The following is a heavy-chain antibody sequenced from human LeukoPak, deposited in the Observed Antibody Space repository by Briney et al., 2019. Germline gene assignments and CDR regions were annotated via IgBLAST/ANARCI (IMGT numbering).Heavy chain of an antibody. D-gene: IGHD3-9*01. V-gene: IGHV3-23*01. CDR2: ISGSGGST. CDR3: ANLDGYDILTGVGNFDY. J-gene: IGHJ4*02. CDR1: GFTFSSYA. Sequence: GGSLRLSCAASGFTFSSYAMSWVRQAPGKGLEWVSAISGSGGSTYYADSVRGRFTISRGNSKNTLYLQMNSLRAEDTAVYYCANLDGYDILTGVGNFDYWGQGTLVTISS.